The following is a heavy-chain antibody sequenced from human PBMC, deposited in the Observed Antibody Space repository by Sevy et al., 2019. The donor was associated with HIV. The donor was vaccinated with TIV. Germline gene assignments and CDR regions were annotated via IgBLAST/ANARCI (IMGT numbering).Heavy chain of an antibody. CDR1: GGSISSSSYY. CDR2: INYSVST. Sequence: SETLSLTCTVSGGSISSSSYYWGWIRQPPGKGLEWIGSINYSVSTYYNPSLKSRVTISVDTSKNQFSLKLSSVTAADTAVYYCARLLAGEVRNWFDPWGQGTLVTVSS. CDR3: ARLLAGEVRNWFDP. V-gene: IGHV4-39*01. J-gene: IGHJ5*02. D-gene: IGHD3-10*01.